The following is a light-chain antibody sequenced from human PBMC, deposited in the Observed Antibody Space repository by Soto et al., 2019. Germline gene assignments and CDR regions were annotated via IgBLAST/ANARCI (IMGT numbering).Light chain of an antibody. CDR3: VQALQPSST. Sequence: DSVMTQSPLSLPVTPGEPASISCRSSQSLLHSNGYNYLDWYLQKPGQSPQLLIYLGSNRASGDPDRFSGSGSVTNFTLTNSRGEAGDVLVYYCVQALQPSSTFGPGTKVDIK. V-gene: IGKV2-28*01. CDR2: LGS. CDR1: QSLLHSNGYNY. J-gene: IGKJ3*01.